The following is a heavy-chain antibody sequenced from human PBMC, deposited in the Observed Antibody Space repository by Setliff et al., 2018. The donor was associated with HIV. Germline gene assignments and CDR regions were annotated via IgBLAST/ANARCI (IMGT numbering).Heavy chain of an antibody. Sequence: ASETLSLTCAVYGGSFSGHYWTWIRQPPGKGLEWVANINEDGSEKNYVDSVRGRFTISRDNPKNSLFLQVDSLRAEDTAVYYCTIGHYSPWGQGTLVTVSS. D-gene: IGHD2-21*01. CDR2: INEDGSEK. CDR3: TIGHYSP. CDR1: GGSFSGHY. J-gene: IGHJ5*02. V-gene: IGHV3-7*03.